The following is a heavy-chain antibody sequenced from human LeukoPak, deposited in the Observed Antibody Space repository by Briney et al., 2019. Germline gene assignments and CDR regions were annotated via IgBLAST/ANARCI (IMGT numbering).Heavy chain of an antibody. V-gene: IGHV3-64*01. CDR1: GFTFSSYA. J-gene: IGHJ3*02. Sequence: GGSLRLSCAASGFTFSSYAMHWVRQAPGKGLEYASAISSNGGSTYYANSVKGRFTISRDNSKNTLYLQMGSLRAEDMAVYYCASSGSYVGAFDIWGQGTMVTVSS. D-gene: IGHD1-26*01. CDR2: ISSNGGST. CDR3: ASSGSYVGAFDI.